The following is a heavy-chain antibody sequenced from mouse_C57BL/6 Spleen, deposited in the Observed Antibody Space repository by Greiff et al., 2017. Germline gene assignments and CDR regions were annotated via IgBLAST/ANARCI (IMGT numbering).Heavy chain of an antibody. J-gene: IGHJ4*01. Sequence: EVMLVESGGGLVKPGGSLKLSCAASGFTFSDYGMHWVRQAPEQGLEWVAYISSGSSTIYYADTVKGRFTISRDNAKNTLFLQMTSLRSEDTAMYYCAIPVYYYAMDYWGQGTSVTVSS. CDR1: GFTFSDYG. V-gene: IGHV5-17*01. CDR3: AIPVYYYAMDY. CDR2: ISSGSSTI.